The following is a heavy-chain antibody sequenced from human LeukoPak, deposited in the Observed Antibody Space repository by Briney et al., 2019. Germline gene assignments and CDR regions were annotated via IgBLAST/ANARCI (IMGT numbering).Heavy chain of an antibody. CDR2: INAGNGNT. J-gene: IGHJ2*01. CDR1: GYTFTSYA. CDR3: AREWINYWYFDL. Sequence: ASVKVSCKASGYTFTSYAMHWVRQAPGQRLEWMGWINAGNGNTKYSQKVQGRVTITRDTSASTAYMELSSLRSEDTAVYYCAREWINYWYFDLWGRGTLVTVSS. V-gene: IGHV1-3*01. D-gene: IGHD2-2*03.